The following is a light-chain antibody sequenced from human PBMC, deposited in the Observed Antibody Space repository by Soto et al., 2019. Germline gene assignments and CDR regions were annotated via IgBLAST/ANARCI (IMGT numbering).Light chain of an antibody. CDR2: AAS. V-gene: IGKV1-12*01. J-gene: IGKJ4*01. CDR3: QQADSFPLS. CDR1: QSIYKW. Sequence: DIQMTQSPSSVSASIGDRVTISCRASQSIYKWLVWYQQKPGKAHKLLIYAASILQSGFPSRFSGSGYGTDFTRSISSLQPEDFATYYCQQADSFPLSFGGGTKVEI.